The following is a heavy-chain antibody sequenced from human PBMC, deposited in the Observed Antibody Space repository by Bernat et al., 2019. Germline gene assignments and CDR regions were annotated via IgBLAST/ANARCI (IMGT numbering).Heavy chain of an antibody. D-gene: IGHD1-1*01. CDR3: ARDAGYTYYYGMDV. Sequence: EVQLLESGGGLVQPGGSLRLSCAASGFTFGMYALSWVRQAPGKGLEWVSSISSSRGSGSTYYADSVKGRFTISRDNSKNTLYLQMNSLRAEDTAVYYCARDAGYTYYYGMDVWGQGTTVTVSS. J-gene: IGHJ6*02. V-gene: IGHV3-23*01. CDR1: GFTFGMYA. CDR2: ISSSRGSGST.